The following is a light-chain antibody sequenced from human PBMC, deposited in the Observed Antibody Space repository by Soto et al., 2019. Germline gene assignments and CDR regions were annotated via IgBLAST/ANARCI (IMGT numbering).Light chain of an antibody. V-gene: IGKV1-5*01. CDR2: DAS. Sequence: DIQMTQSPSALSASVGDRVTLTCRASQSISTWLAWYQQKPGKAPKLLIYDASSLESGVPSRFSGSGFGKDFTLTITSLQPDDFSTYYCQQYNSYSSPFGQGTKVEIK. CDR1: QSISTW. CDR3: QQYNSYSSP. J-gene: IGKJ1*01.